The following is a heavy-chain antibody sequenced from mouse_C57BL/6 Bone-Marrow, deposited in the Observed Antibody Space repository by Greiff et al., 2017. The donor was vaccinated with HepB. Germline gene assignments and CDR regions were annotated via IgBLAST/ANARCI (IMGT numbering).Heavy chain of an antibody. CDR3: ARSNGYYVRFDY. J-gene: IGHJ2*01. CDR2: INPSNGGT. D-gene: IGHD2-3*01. Sequence: QVQLQQPGTELVKPGASVKLSCKASGYTFTSYWMHWVKQRPGQGLGWIGNINPSNGGTNYNEKFKSKATLTVDKSSSTAYMQLSSLTSEDSAVYYCARSNGYYVRFDYWGQGTTLTVSS. CDR1: GYTFTSYW. V-gene: IGHV1-53*01.